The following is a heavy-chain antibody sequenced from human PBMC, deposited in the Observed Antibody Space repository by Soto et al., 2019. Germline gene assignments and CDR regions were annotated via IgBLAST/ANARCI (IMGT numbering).Heavy chain of an antibody. V-gene: IGHV3-48*03. CDR1: GFSFSTYE. Sequence: GGYLRLSCASSGFSFSTYEMNWVRQAPGKGLEWVAYISSGSDTIHYSYSVRGRFTVSRDNAKNSLYLQMNSLRVEDTAVYYCASFSSSWSYWGQGTLVTVSS. J-gene: IGHJ4*02. CDR3: ASFSSSWSY. CDR2: ISSGSDTI. D-gene: IGHD6-13*01.